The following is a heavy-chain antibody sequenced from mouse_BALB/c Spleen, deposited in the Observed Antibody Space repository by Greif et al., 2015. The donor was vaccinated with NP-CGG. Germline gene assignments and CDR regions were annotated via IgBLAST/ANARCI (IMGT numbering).Heavy chain of an antibody. CDR2: IYPSDSYT. D-gene: IGHD2-1*01. J-gene: IGHJ3*01. CDR1: GYTFTSYW. CDR3: TRWGGNYEGFAY. V-gene: IGHV1-69*02. Sequence: QVQLQQSGAELVRPGASVKLSCKASGYTFTSYWINWVKQRPGQGLEWIGNIYPSDSYTNYNQKFKDKATLTVDKSSSTAYMQLSSPTSEDSAVYYCTRWGGNYEGFAYWGQGTLVTVSA.